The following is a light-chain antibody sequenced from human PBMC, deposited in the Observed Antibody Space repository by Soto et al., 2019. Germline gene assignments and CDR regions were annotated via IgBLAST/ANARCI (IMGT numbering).Light chain of an antibody. CDR3: CSFALRSTLI. J-gene: IGLJ2*01. CDR2: EGG. CDR1: NSDVGSYFL. Sequence: QSALTQPASVSGSPGQSITISCTGTNSDVGSYFLVSWYQQHPGKAPKLMIYEGGKRPSGVSNRFSGSKSGNTASLTISGLQAEDEADYYCCSFALRSTLIFGGGTKLTVL. V-gene: IGLV2-23*01.